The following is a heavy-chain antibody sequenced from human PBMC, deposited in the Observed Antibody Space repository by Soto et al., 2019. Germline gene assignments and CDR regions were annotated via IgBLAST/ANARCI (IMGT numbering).Heavy chain of an antibody. CDR3: VRDDSPSGSYFY. J-gene: IGHJ4*02. CDR1: GASLSSSRW. D-gene: IGHD1-26*01. Sequence: QVQLQESGPGLVKPSGTLSLTCAVSGASLSSSRWWSWVRQPPGKGLEWMGEINHRGSTNTKPSLKSRVTISVDKSKNQFSLNLTSLTAADTAVYYCVRDDSPSGSYFYWGQGILVTVSS. CDR2: INHRGST. V-gene: IGHV4-4*02.